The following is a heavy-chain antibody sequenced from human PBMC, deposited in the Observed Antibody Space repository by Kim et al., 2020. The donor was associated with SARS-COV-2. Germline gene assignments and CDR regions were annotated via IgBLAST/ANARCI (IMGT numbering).Heavy chain of an antibody. D-gene: IGHD2-15*01. CDR3: ARQQSYCSDGNCYHLYFDY. J-gene: IGHJ4*02. V-gene: IGHV4-39*01. Sequence: SRVTISVDTSKNQFSLKLSSVTAADTAVYYCARQQSYCSDGNCYHLYFDYWGQGTLVTVSS.